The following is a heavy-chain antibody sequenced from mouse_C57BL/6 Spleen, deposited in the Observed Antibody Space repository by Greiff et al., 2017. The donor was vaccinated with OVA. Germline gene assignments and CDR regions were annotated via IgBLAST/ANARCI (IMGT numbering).Heavy chain of an antibody. CDR2: IYPGDGDT. CDR1: GYAFSSSW. Sequence: QVQLQQSGPELVKPGASVKISCKASGYAFSSSWMNWVKQRPGKGLEWIGRIYPGDGDTNYNGKFKGKATLTADKSSSTAYMQLSSLTSEDSAVYVGARQGPDSSYAMDYWGQGTSVTVSS. CDR3: ARQGPDSSYAMDY. V-gene: IGHV1-82*01. J-gene: IGHJ4*01. D-gene: IGHD3-2*01.